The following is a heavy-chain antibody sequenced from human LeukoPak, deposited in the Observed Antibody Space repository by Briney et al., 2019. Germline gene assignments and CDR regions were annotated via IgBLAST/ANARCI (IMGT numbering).Heavy chain of an antibody. D-gene: IGHD2-21*02. J-gene: IGHJ3*02. CDR1: GYTFTSYG. CDR2: ISAYNGNT. Sequence: GASVKVSCKASGYTFTSYGISWVRQAPGQGLEWMGWISAYNGNTNYAQKLQGRVTMTTDKSTSTAYMELSSLRSEDTAVYYCARKRLLTGAFDIWGQGTMVTVSS. CDR3: ARKRLLTGAFDI. V-gene: IGHV1-18*01.